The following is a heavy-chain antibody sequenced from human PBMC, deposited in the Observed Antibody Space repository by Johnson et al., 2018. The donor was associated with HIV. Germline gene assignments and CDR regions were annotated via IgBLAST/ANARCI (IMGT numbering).Heavy chain of an antibody. Sequence: VQLVESGGGVVQPGGSLRLSCAASGFTVSSNYMSWVRQAPGKGLEWVSVIFSVGNTYYADSVKGRFTISRDNSKNKLYLQMNSLRPEDTAVYYCARDGRDLVTRGAFDIWGQWTVVTVSS. CDR1: GFTVSSNY. CDR3: ARDGRDLVTRGAFDI. D-gene: IGHD5-18*01. V-gene: IGHV3-66*02. J-gene: IGHJ3*02. CDR2: IFSVGNT.